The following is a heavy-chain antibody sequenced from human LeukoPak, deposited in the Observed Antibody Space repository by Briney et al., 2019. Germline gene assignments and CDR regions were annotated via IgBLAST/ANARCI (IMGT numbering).Heavy chain of an antibody. CDR2: IYYSGST. D-gene: IGHD2-2*01. Sequence: KPSETLSLTCTVSGGSLSSSSYYWGWIRQPPGKGLEWIGSIYYSGSTYYNPSLKSRVTISVDTSKNQFSLKLSSVTAADTAVYYCARTPAAFDYWGQGTLVTVSS. V-gene: IGHV4-39*01. CDR1: GGSLSSSSYY. CDR3: ARTPAAFDY. J-gene: IGHJ4*02.